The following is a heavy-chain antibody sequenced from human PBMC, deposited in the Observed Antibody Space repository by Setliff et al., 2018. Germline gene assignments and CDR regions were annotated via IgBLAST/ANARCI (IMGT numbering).Heavy chain of an antibody. CDR2: INTDGSTT. Sequence: GGSLRLSCAASGFTFSSYWMHWVRQGPGKGLVWVLSINTDGSTTTYADSVKGRFNISRDNAKNTLYLQMNSLRAEDTAVYYCARDQVPYSGSYYFDYWGQGTLVTVSS. CDR3: ARDQVPYSGSYYFDY. D-gene: IGHD1-26*01. CDR1: GFTFSSYW. V-gene: IGHV3-74*01. J-gene: IGHJ4*02.